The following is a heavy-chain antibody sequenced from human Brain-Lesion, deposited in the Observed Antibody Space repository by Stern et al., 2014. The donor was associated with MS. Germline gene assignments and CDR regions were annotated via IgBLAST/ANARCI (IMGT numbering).Heavy chain of an antibody. CDR2: FDPEDGET. J-gene: IGHJ4*02. CDR3: ATLSPGAGGNYYRHFDY. CDR1: GYTLTEFS. Sequence: QVQLVQSGAEVKKPGASVKVSCKVSGYTLTEFSMHWVRQAPSKGLEWMGGFDPEDGETIYAQKFQGRVTMTEDTSTDTAYMELSSLRSEDTAVYYCATLSPGAGGNYYRHFDYWGQGTLVTVSS. D-gene: IGHD1-26*01. V-gene: IGHV1-24*01.